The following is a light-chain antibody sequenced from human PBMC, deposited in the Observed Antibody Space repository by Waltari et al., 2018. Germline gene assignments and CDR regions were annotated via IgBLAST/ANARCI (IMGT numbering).Light chain of an antibody. V-gene: IGLV1-44*01. Sequence: QSVLTQPPSVSGTPGQRVSISCSGSSSNIGSKSVNWYQQVPGTAPKLLIYSKNQRPSGVPDRFSGSKSGTSASLAISGLQSEDEADYYCATWDDSLNGLFGGGTRLTVL. CDR1: SSNIGSKS. CDR3: ATWDDSLNGL. CDR2: SKN. J-gene: IGLJ2*01.